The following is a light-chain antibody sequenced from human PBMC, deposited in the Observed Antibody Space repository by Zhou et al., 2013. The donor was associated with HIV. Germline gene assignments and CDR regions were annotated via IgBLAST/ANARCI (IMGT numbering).Light chain of an antibody. CDR2: AVS. CDR1: QSLVHSDGNTY. J-gene: IGKJ1*01. CDR3: MQGTHWPCT. V-gene: IGKV2-30*02. Sequence: DVVMTQSPLSLPVTLGQPASISCRSSQSLVHSDGNTYLNWFHQRPGQSPRRLIYAVSNRDSGVPDRFSATGSGTDFTLKISRVEAEDIGVYYCMQGTHWPCTFGQGTKVEIK.